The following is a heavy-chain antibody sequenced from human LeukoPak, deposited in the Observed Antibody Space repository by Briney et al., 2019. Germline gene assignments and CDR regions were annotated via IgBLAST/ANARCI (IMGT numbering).Heavy chain of an antibody. D-gene: IGHD6-13*01. J-gene: IGHJ3*02. Sequence: SQTLSLTCTVSGGSISSGVYYWSWIRQPPGKGLEWIGYIYYSGSTYYNPSLKSRVTISVDTSKNQFSLKLSSVTAADTAVYYCARISIGAADAFDIWGQGTMVTVSS. V-gene: IGHV4-30-4*01. CDR2: IYYSGST. CDR1: GGSISSGVYY. CDR3: ARISIGAADAFDI.